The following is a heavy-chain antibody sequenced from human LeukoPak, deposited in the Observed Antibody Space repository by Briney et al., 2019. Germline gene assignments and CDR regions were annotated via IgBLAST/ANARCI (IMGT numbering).Heavy chain of an antibody. CDR3: ATSSQWELLVGYFDY. CDR2: FDPEDGET. D-gene: IGHD1-26*01. J-gene: IGHJ4*02. V-gene: IGHV1-24*01. Sequence: ASVTVSXKVSGYTLTELSMHWVRQAPGKGLEWIGGFDPEDGETIYAQKFQGRVTMTEDTSTDTAYMELSSLRSEDTAVYYCATSSQWELLVGYFDYWGQGTLVTVSS. CDR1: GYTLTELS.